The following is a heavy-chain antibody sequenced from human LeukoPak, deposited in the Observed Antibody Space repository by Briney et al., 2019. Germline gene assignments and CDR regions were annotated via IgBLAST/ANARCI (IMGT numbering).Heavy chain of an antibody. J-gene: IGHJ6*02. CDR1: GGSISSYY. CDR2: IYYSGST. V-gene: IGHV4-59*08. D-gene: IGHD6-19*01. CDR3: ARHSGGNIAVAGTAYYYYYGMDV. Sequence: SETLSLTCTVSGGSISSYYWSWIRQPPGKGLEWIGYIYYSGSTNYNPSLKSRVTISVDTSKNQFSLKLSSVTAADTAVYYCARHSGGNIAVAGTAYYYYYGMDVWGQGTTVTVSS.